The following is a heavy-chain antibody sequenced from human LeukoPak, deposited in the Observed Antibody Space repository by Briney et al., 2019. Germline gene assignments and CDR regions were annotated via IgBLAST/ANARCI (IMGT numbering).Heavy chain of an antibody. CDR1: GFTFSSYA. V-gene: IGHV3-30-3*01. CDR3: ARDPNTYYYDSSGSSLDY. Sequence: PGGSLRLSCAASGFTFSSYAMHWVRQAPGNGLEWVAVISYDGSNKYYADSVKGRFTISRDNSKNTLYLQMNSLRAEDTAVYYCARDPNTYYYDSSGSSLDYWGQGTLVTVSS. CDR2: ISYDGSNK. J-gene: IGHJ4*02. D-gene: IGHD3-22*01.